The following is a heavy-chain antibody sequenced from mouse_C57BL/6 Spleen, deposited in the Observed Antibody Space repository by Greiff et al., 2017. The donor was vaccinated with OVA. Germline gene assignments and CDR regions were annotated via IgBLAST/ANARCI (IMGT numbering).Heavy chain of an antibody. J-gene: IGHJ2*01. Sequence: VQLQQPGAELVKPGASVKLSCKASGYTFTSYWMHWVKQRPGQGLEWIGMIHPNSGSTNYNETFKSKATLTVDKSYSTAYMQLSSLTSEDSAVYYCAKDYYGSSYYFDYWGQGTTLTVSS. V-gene: IGHV1-64*01. CDR2: IHPNSGST. CDR3: AKDYYGSSYYFDY. CDR1: GYTFTSYW. D-gene: IGHD1-1*01.